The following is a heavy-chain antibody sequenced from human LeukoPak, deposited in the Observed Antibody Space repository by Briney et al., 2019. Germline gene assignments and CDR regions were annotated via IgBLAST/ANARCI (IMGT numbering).Heavy chain of an antibody. CDR1: GFTFSSYW. V-gene: IGHV3-7*01. D-gene: IGHD2-21*02. J-gene: IGHJ4*02. CDR2: IKQDGSEK. CDR3: ARLAYCGGDCYSPGYFDY. Sequence: PGGSLRLSCAASGFTFSSYWMSRVRQAPGKGLEWVANIKQDGSEKYYVDSVKGRFTISRDNAKNSLYLQMNSLRAEDTAVYYCARLAYCGGDCYSPGYFDYWGQGTLVTVSS.